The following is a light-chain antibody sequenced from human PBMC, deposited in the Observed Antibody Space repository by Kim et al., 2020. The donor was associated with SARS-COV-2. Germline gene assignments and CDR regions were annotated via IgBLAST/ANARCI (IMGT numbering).Light chain of an antibody. J-gene: IGLJ3*02. CDR2: DKN. Sequence: SSELTQDPAVSVALGQTVSIACQGDSLRNYYATWYQQKPGQAPVLVIYDKNNRPSGIPDRFSGSYSGNRASLTITGAQAEDEADYYCNSRDSSADDLYWVFGGGTQLTVL. CDR3: NSRDSSADDLYWV. V-gene: IGLV3-19*01. CDR1: SLRNYY.